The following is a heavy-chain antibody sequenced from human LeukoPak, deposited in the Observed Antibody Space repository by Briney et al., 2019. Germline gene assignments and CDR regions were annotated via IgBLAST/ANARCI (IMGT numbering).Heavy chain of an antibody. CDR2: ISGNGGST. Sequence: GALRLSCSASGFTFSNYAMHWVRQAPGEGLEYVSAISGNGGSTYYADYVKGRFTISRDDSTNTLYLQMSSLRAEDTAVYYCVVFGEGGGNWFDPWGQGTLVTVSS. J-gene: IGHJ5*02. V-gene: IGHV3-64D*06. CDR3: VVFGEGGGNWFDP. CDR1: GFTFSNYA. D-gene: IGHD3-10*02.